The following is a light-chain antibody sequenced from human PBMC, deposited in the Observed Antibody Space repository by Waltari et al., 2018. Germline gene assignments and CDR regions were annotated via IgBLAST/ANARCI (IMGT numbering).Light chain of an antibody. V-gene: IGKV3-20*01. CDR3: QKYGSLPAT. Sequence: EIILTQSPGTLSLLSWERANLACRASQSISRYLAWYQHKPGQAPRLLIYDASSRATGIPDRFSGSGSGTDFSLTISRLEPDDFAVYYCQKYGSLPATFGQGTKVEIK. CDR2: DAS. J-gene: IGKJ1*01. CDR1: QSISRY.